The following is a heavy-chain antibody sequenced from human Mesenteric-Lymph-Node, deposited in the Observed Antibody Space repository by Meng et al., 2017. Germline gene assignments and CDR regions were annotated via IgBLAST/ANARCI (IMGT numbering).Heavy chain of an antibody. CDR1: GFTFSSYE. Sequence: GESLKISCAASGFTFSSYEMNWVRQAPGKGLEWVSYISSSGSTIYYADSVKGRFTISRDNAKNTLYLQMNSLRVEDTAVYYCARDGQGSAFDIWGQGTMVTVSS. V-gene: IGHV3-48*03. CDR2: ISSSGSTI. D-gene: IGHD3-10*01. J-gene: IGHJ3*02. CDR3: ARDGQGSAFDI.